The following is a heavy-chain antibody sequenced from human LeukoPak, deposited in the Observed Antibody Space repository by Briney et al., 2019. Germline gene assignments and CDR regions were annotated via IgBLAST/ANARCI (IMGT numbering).Heavy chain of an antibody. J-gene: IGHJ5*02. Sequence: GGSLRLSCAASGFTFTTYWMGWVRQAPGKGLEWVANIKQDGSEQYYVDSVKGRFTISRDNAKNSLSLRMNSLRAEDTAVYYCARPLMYYYGSETYFWFHPWGQGTLVTVSS. CDR2: IKQDGSEQ. CDR3: ARPLMYYYGSETYFWFHP. CDR1: GFTFTTYW. D-gene: IGHD3-10*01. V-gene: IGHV3-7*01.